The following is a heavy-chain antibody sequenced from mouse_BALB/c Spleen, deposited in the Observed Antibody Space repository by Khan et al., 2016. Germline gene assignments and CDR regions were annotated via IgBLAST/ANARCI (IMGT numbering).Heavy chain of an antibody. V-gene: IGHV8-12*01. CDR1: GFSLSTSGMG. J-gene: IGHJ2*01. CDR2: IYWDDDK. Sequence: QVTLKESGPGILQPSQTLSLTCSFSGFSLSTSGMGVSWIRQPSGKGLEWLAHIYWDDDKLFNPSLKSRLTISKDTSSNQVFLKITSVDTADTATYYCVRIRGDCYGTNYYFDYWGQGTTLTVSS. CDR3: VRIRGDCYGTNYYFDY. D-gene: IGHD1-1*01.